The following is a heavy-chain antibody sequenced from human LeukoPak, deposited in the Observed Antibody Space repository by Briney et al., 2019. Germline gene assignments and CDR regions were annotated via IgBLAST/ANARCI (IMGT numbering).Heavy chain of an antibody. Sequence: ASVKVSCKASGYTFTGYYMHWVRQAPGQGLEWMARINPNNGGTNYAQKFQGRVTMTRDTSISTAYMELNSLISDDTAVYYCARDRLETPDIWGQGTMVTVSS. CDR1: GYTFTGYY. J-gene: IGHJ3*02. V-gene: IGHV1-2*06. CDR3: ARDRLETPDI. D-gene: IGHD6-25*01. CDR2: INPNNGGT.